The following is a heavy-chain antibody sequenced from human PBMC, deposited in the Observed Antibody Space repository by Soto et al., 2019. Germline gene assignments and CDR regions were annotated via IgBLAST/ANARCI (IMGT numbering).Heavy chain of an antibody. CDR3: ARGDPLLWFGEKVYYGMDV. CDR2: IYYSGST. Sequence: QVQLQESGPGLVKPSETLSLTCTVSGGSISSYYWSWIRQPPGKGLEWIGYIYYSGSTNYNPSLKGRVTISGDTSKNQFSLKLSSVTAADTAAYYCARGDPLLWFGEKVYYGMDVWGQGTTVTVSS. CDR1: GGSISSYY. J-gene: IGHJ6*02. V-gene: IGHV4-59*01. D-gene: IGHD3-10*01.